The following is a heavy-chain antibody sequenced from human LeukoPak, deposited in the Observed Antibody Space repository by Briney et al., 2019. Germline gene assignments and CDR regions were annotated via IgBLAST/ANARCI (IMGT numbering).Heavy chain of an antibody. Sequence: GRSLRLSCAASGFTFSSYGMHWVRQAPGKGLEWVAVIWYDGSNKYYADSVKGRFTISRDNSKNTLYLQMNSLRAEDTAVYYCAKSLNKWVVVVPSYDYWSQGTLVTVSS. CDR3: AKSLNKWVVVVPSYDY. CDR2: IWYDGSNK. J-gene: IGHJ4*02. CDR1: GFTFSSYG. D-gene: IGHD3-22*01. V-gene: IGHV3-33*06.